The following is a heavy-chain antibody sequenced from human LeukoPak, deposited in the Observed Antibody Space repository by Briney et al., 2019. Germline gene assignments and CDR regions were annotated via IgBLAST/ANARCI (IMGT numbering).Heavy chain of an antibody. CDR1: GGSISSYY. V-gene: IGHV4-59*01. D-gene: IGHD1-14*01. CDR3: ARDAVSGTPAFDV. CDR2: IHHSGST. J-gene: IGHJ3*01. Sequence: SQTLSLTCTVSGGSISSYYWSWIRQPPGKGLEWIGYIHHSGSTNYKPSLKSRVTISVDTSKNQFSLKLTSVTAADTAVYHCARDAVSGTPAFDVWGQGTMVTVSS.